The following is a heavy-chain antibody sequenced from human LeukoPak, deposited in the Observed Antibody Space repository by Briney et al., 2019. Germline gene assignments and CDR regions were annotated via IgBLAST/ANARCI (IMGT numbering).Heavy chain of an antibody. CDR1: GFTFSTYS. J-gene: IGHJ4*02. CDR2: ISMSSGSI. CDR3: ATDQRAYNWNYLDY. D-gene: IGHD1-20*01. Sequence: GGSLRLSCAASGFTFSTYSMNWVRQAPGKGLEWISYISMSSGSIFYADSVKGRFTISRDNAKNSLYLQMNSLRAENTAVYYCATDQRAYNWNYLDYWGQGTLVTVSS. V-gene: IGHV3-48*01.